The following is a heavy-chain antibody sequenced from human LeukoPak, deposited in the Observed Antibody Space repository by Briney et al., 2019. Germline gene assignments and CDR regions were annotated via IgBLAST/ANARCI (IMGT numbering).Heavy chain of an antibody. CDR2: IYYSGST. CDR1: GGSISSYY. CDR3: ARDYCSRTSCYVVDTFDF. J-gene: IGHJ3*01. Sequence: SETLSLTCTVSGGSISSYYWSWIRQPPGKGLEWIGYIYYSGSTNYNPSLKSRVTISVDTSKNQFSLKLNSVTAADTAVYYCARDYCSRTSCYVVDTFDFWGHGTMVTVSS. V-gene: IGHV4-59*12. D-gene: IGHD2-2*01.